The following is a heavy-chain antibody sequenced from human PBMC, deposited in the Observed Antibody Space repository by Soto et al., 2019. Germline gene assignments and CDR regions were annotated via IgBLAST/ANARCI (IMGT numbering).Heavy chain of an antibody. D-gene: IGHD3-22*01. J-gene: IGHJ4*02. Sequence: QVQLVQSGAEVRKPGSSVKVSCKASGGTFSRQAISWVRQPPGQGLEWMGGIIPIFGTANHAQKFQGRVTIIADESTSTVYMELSSLRSEDTAMYYCARGWGYDSNDYYYAYWGQGTLVIVSS. V-gene: IGHV1-69*01. CDR2: IIPIFGTA. CDR1: GGTFSRQA. CDR3: ARGWGYDSNDYYYAY.